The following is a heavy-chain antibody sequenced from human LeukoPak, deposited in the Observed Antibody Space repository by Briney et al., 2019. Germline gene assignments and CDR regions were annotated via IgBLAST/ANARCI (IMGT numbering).Heavy chain of an antibody. CDR1: DGSISSDY. CDR2: IYYSGST. J-gene: IGHJ5*02. D-gene: IGHD3-10*01. CDR3: ARNSVGELSWFDP. V-gene: IGHV4-59*01. Sequence: SETLSLTCTVSDGSISSDYWSWIRQPPGKGLEWTGYIYYSGSTKYNPSLKSLLTISVDTSKNQLSLRLTSVTAADTAVYYCARNSVGELSWFDPWGQGTLVTVSS.